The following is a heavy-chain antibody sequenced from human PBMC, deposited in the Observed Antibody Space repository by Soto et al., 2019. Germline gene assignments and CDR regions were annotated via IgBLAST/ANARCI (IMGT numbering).Heavy chain of an antibody. Sequence: QVQLVQSGAEVKKPGSSVKVSCKASGGTFSSFTISWVRQAPGQGLEWMGGIIPIYGTANYAQKFQGKVTIPADASTRTAYMELSRLSSEDTAVYYCAKDRRADWESYYDFAMDVWGQGTTVTVSS. CDR1: GGTFSSFT. J-gene: IGHJ6*02. D-gene: IGHD1-26*01. CDR2: IIPIYGTA. V-gene: IGHV1-69*01. CDR3: AKDRRADWESYYDFAMDV.